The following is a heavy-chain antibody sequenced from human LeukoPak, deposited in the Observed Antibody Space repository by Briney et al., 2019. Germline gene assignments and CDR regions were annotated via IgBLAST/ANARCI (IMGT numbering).Heavy chain of an antibody. V-gene: IGHV4-34*01. CDR1: GGSFSGYY. CDR2: INHSGST. Sequence: SETLSLTCAVYGGSFSGYYWSWVRQPPGKGLEWIGEINHSGSTNYNPSLKSRVTISVDTSKNQFSLKLSSVTAADTAVYYCARERYSSGWYRYWGQGTLVTASS. D-gene: IGHD6-19*01. CDR3: ARERYSSGWYRY. J-gene: IGHJ4*02.